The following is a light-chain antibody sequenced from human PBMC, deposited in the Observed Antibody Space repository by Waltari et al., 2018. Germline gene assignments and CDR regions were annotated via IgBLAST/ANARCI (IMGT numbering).Light chain of an antibody. CDR1: QSLLHSSGNTF. CDR2: LVS. Sequence: DIVMTQSPLSLSVTPGEPASISCRSSQSLLHSSGNTFLDWYLQKPGQAPQLLIYLVSKRASGVPDRFSCSGSGTDFTLKISRVEAEDVGVYFCMQARQTPWTFGQGTKVEIK. CDR3: MQARQTPWT. J-gene: IGKJ1*01. V-gene: IGKV2-28*01.